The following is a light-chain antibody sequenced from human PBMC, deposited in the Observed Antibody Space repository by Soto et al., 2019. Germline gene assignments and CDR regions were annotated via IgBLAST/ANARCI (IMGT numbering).Light chain of an antibody. CDR2: WAS. Sequence: DIVMTQSPDSLAVSLGERATISCKSSQSVLSRSNNKNFLAWYQQKPGQPPKLLMYWASTRESGVPDRFSGSGSWTDFTLTISSLQAEDVAVYYRQQSYSSNTFGPGTKVDI. J-gene: IGKJ3*01. CDR1: QSVLSRSNNKNF. V-gene: IGKV4-1*01. CDR3: QQSYSSNT.